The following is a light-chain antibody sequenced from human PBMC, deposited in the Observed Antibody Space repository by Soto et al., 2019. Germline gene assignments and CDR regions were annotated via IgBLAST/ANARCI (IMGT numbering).Light chain of an antibody. J-gene: IGKJ5*01. CDR2: DAS. Sequence: EVVLTQSPGTLSLSPGERATLSCRASQRISSSHLAWYQQKPGQAPRLLMYDASRRATGVPDRFSGSGSGTDFSLTISRLEAEDFAVYYCQEYGSSPPITFGQGTRLEIK. V-gene: IGKV3-20*01. CDR3: QEYGSSPPIT. CDR1: QRISSSH.